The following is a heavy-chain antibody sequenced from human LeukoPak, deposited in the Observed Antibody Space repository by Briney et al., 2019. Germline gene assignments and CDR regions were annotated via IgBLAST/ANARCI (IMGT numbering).Heavy chain of an antibody. CDR1: GFILRSYT. CDR3: AKQNTVTLIDY. V-gene: IGHV3-23*01. J-gene: IGHJ4*02. D-gene: IGHD4-11*01. CDR2: ISGSGAGT. Sequence: PGGSLRLSCVASGFILRSYTMSWVRRAPGKELEWVSAISGSGAGTDYADSVKGRFTISRDNSKSTLYLQMNNLRAEDTAVYYCAKQNTVTLIDYWGQGTLVTVSS.